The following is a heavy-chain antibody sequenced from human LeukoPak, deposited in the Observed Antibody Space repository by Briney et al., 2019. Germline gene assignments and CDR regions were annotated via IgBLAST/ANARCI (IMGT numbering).Heavy chain of an antibody. V-gene: IGHV4-59*01. D-gene: IGHD5-12*01. J-gene: IGHJ5*02. CDR1: GGSISTYY. CDR3: AXVEXSGYDYRGRFDP. CDR2: IYYTGST. Sequence: SXTLSXTCTVSGGSISTYYWSWIRQPPGKGLEWIGYIYYTGSTNYNPSLTSRVTISVDTSKNQFSLKLSSVTAAETAGYYCAXVEXSGYDYRGRFDPWGQGTLVTVSS.